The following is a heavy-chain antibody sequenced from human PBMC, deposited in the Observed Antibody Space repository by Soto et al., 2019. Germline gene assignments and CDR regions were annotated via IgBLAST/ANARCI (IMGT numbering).Heavy chain of an antibody. CDR1: GDSFINYY. CDR2: IYTGGST. CDR3: AGDQRHYYYGMAV. V-gene: IGHV4-4*07. Sequence: RSLSFSVSGDSFINYYWNWIRQPAGQGLEWIGRIYTGGSTNYNPSLKSRVTMSVDTSKNQFSLKLTSLTAADTAVYFCAGDQRHYYYGMAVWRQGSTVTV. D-gene: IGHD2-2*01. J-gene: IGHJ6*02.